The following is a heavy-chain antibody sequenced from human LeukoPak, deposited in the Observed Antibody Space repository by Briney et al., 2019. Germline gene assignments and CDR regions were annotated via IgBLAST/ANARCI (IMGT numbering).Heavy chain of an antibody. CDR3: ARAVDVADY. D-gene: IGHD3-16*01. V-gene: IGHV3-7*01. J-gene: IGHJ4*02. CDR1: GFIFTDHW. CDR2: IKEDESAK. Sequence: GGSLRLSCVASGFIFTDHWMRWVRQAPGKGLDWVANIKEDESAKFYADSVRGRFTISRDNAKNSVYLEMNNLRVEDTAVYYCARAVDVADYWGRGTLVTVSS.